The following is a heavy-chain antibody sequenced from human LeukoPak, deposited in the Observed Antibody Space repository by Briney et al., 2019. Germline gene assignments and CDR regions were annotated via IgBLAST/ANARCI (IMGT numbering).Heavy chain of an antibody. CDR2: IIPILGIA. CDR1: GGTFSSYA. J-gene: IGHJ4*02. Sequence: SVKVSCKASGGTFSSYAISWVRQAPGQGLEWMGRIIPILGIANYAQKFQGRVTITADKSTSTAYMELSSLRSEDTAVYYCARDPGPSIPQRYCSGGSCYFGGAFDYWGQGTLVTVSP. D-gene: IGHD2-15*01. CDR3: ARDPGPSIPQRYCSGGSCYFGGAFDY. V-gene: IGHV1-69*04.